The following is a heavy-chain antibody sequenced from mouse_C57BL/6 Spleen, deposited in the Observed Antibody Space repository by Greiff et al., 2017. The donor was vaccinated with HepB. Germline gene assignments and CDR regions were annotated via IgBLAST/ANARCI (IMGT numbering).Heavy chain of an antibody. CDR3: ARDWVFDY. J-gene: IGHJ2*01. D-gene: IGHD4-1*01. CDR1: GYAFTNYL. Sequence: VQLKESGAELVRPGTSVKVSCKASGYAFTNYLIEWVKQRPGQGLEWIGVINPGSGGTNYNEKFKGKATLTADKSSSTAYMQLSSLTTENSAVYFCARDWVFDYWGQGTTLTVSS. V-gene: IGHV1-54*01. CDR2: INPGSGGT.